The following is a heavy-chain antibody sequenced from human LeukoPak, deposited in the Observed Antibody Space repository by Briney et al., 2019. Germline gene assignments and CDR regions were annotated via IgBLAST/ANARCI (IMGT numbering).Heavy chain of an antibody. D-gene: IGHD6-13*01. CDR3: ARDLGIAAAANWFDP. Sequence: ASVTVSCTPSGYTFTVYYMHWVRQAPGQGLEWMGRINPNSGATNYAQKFQGRVTMTRDTSISTAYMELSRLRSDDTAVYYCARDLGIAAAANWFDPWGQGTLVTVSS. J-gene: IGHJ5*02. CDR1: GYTFTVYY. V-gene: IGHV1-2*06. CDR2: INPNSGAT.